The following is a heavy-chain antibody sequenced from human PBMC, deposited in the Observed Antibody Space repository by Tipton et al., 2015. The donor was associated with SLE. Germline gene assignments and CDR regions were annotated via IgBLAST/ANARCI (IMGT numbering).Heavy chain of an antibody. V-gene: IGHV3-30*04. CDR2: ISYDGSNK. CDR3: ARAEDIVVVPAASYGMDV. Sequence: SLRLSCAASGFTVSSYAMHWVRQAPGKGLEWVAVISYDGSNKYYADSVKGRFTISRDNSKNTLYLQMNSLRAEDTAVYYCARAEDIVVVPAASYGMDVWGQGTTVTVSS. CDR1: GFTVSSYA. J-gene: IGHJ6*02. D-gene: IGHD2-2*01.